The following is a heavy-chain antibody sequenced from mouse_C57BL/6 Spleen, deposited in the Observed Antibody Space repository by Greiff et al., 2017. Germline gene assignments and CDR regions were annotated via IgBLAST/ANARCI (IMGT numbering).Heavy chain of an antibody. CDR1: GFTFTDYY. V-gene: IGHV7-3*01. J-gene: IGHJ4*01. D-gene: IGHD1-3*01. Sequence: EVHLVESGGGLVQPGGSLSLSCAASGFTFTDYYMSWVRQPPGKALEWLGFIRNKANGYKTEYRSSVKGRFTISRDNSQSILYLQMNALRAEYSATYYFARLYKNAMDYWGQGTSVTVSS. CDR2: IRNKANGYKT. CDR3: ARLYKNAMDY.